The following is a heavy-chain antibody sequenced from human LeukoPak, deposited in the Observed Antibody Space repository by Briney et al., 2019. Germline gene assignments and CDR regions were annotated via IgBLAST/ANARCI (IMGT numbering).Heavy chain of an antibody. CDR1: GYTFNSFG. V-gene: IGHV1-18*01. D-gene: IGHD6-13*01. CDR3: ARDPRRQQLVPPHFDY. Sequence: ASVKVSCKASGYTFNSFGFSWVRQAPGQGLEWMGWISAKNGYSKYAQKVQGRVTMTTDTSTSTAYMELRSLRSDDTAVYYCARDPRRQQLVPPHFDYWGQGTLVTVSS. J-gene: IGHJ4*02. CDR2: ISAKNGYS.